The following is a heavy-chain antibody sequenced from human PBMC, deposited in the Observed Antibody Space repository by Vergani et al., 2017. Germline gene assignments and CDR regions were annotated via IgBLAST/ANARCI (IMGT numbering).Heavy chain of an antibody. J-gene: IGHJ6*02. CDR1: GFTFSSYG. Sequence: QVQLVASGGGVVQPGRSLRLSCAASGFTFSSYGMHWVRQAPGKGLEWVAVIWYDGSNKYYADSVKGRFTISRDNSKNTLYLQMNSLRAEDTAVYYCAREIYYYYGMDVWGQGTTVTVSS. CDR3: AREIYYYYGMDV. CDR2: IWYDGSNK. V-gene: IGHV3-33*01.